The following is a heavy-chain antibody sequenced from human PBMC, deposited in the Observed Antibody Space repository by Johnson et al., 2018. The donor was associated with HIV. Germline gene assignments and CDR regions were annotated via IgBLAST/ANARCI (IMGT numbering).Heavy chain of an antibody. D-gene: IGHD1-26*01. CDR2: SNSDGSRT. Sequence: VQLVESGGGLVQPGGSLRLSCAASGFIFSRSWMHWVRQVPGKGLVWVSRSNSDGSRTTYADSVKGRFTISSDKAKNTLYLQMNSLRTEDTAVYYCAKYLGTHIVGAEGAFDIWGQGTMVTVSS. CDR1: GFIFSRSW. V-gene: IGHV3-74*01. J-gene: IGHJ3*02. CDR3: AKYLGTHIVGAEGAFDI.